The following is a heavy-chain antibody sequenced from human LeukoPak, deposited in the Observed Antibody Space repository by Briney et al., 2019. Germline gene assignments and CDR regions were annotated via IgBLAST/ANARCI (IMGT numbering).Heavy chain of an antibody. CDR1: GGTFSNYA. CDR3: ARRSTYGSGTNYLFDY. V-gene: IGHV1-69*01. Sequence: SVKVSCKVSGGTFSNYAITWVRQAPGQGLEWMGGIIRRFGTTTYAQKFQGRVTITADESTSTTYLEVSSLRSEDTAIYYCARRSTYGSGTNYLFDYWGQGTLVTVSS. D-gene: IGHD3-10*01. CDR2: IIRRFGTT. J-gene: IGHJ4*02.